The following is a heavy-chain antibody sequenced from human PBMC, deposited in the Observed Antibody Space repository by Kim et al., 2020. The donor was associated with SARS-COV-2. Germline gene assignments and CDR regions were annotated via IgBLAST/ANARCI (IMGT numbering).Heavy chain of an antibody. CDR3: ARSPDTAMGFDY. CDR1: GFTFSSYE. V-gene: IGHV3-48*03. J-gene: IGHJ4*02. CDR2: ISSSGSTI. D-gene: IGHD5-18*01. Sequence: GGSLRLSCAASGFTFSSYEMNWVRQAPGKGLEWVSYISSSGSTIYYADSVKGRFTISRDNAKNSLYLQMNSLRAEDTAVYYCARSPDTAMGFDYWGQGTLVTVSS.